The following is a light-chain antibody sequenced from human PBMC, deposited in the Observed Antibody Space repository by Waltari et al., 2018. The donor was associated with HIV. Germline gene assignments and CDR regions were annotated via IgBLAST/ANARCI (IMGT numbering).Light chain of an antibody. CDR2: AAS. V-gene: IGKV1-39*01. Sequence: DIHMTQPPSSLSASVGDRVTITCRASQSISSYLNWYQQKPGKAPKLLSDAASSLQSGVPSRCSGSGSGTDFTLTISRLQPDDVATYYWQQSYSTWTFGQGTKVEIK. CDR1: QSISSY. J-gene: IGKJ1*01. CDR3: QQSYSTWT.